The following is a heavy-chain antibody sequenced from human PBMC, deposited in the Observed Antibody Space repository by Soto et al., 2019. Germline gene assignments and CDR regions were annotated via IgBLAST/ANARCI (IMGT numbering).Heavy chain of an antibody. V-gene: IGHV4-30-4*08. D-gene: IGHD3-22*01. J-gene: IGHJ4*02. Sequence: SETLSLTCTVSGGSISSGGYYWSWIRQHPGKGLEWIGYIYHSGSTYYNPSLKSRVSISIDTSQNQFSLKLTSLTAADTAVYYCARDPIFYYASSGYGGSYFDYWGQGSRVTVSS. CDR2: IYHSGST. CDR1: GGSISSGGYY. CDR3: ARDPIFYYASSGYGGSYFDY.